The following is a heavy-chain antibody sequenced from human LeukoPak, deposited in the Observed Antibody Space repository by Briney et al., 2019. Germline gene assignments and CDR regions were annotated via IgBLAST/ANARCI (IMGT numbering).Heavy chain of an antibody. CDR1: GFTFSSYW. Sequence: GGSLRLSCAASGFTFSSYWMSWVRQAPGKGLEWVSVIYSGGNTYYADSVKGRFTISRDTSKNTLYLQMSSLTAEDTAVYYCAKDRYYDFWTGSDYWGQGTLVTVSS. CDR2: IYSGGNT. CDR3: AKDRYYDFWTGSDY. V-gene: IGHV3-23*03. D-gene: IGHD3-3*01. J-gene: IGHJ4*02.